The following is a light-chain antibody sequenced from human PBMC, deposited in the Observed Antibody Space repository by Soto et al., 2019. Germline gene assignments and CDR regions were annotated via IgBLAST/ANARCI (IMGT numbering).Light chain of an antibody. J-gene: IGLJ1*01. Sequence: QSVLTQPPSVSGSPGQSVTISCTGTRSDVGSYNRVSWYQQPPGKAPKLLIYEVNSRPWGDPDRFSGSKSGNTASLTISGLQAEDEADYYCSSYTSSSTYVFGTGTKVTVL. CDR2: EVN. CDR3: SSYTSSSTYV. CDR1: RSDVGSYNR. V-gene: IGLV2-18*02.